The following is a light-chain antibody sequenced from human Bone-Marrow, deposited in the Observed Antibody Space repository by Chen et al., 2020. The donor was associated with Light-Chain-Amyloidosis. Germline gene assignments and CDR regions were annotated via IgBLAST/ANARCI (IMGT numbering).Light chain of an antibody. CDR2: EDD. Sequence: NVMLTQPHSVSESPGKTVITSCTRSRGSIATNYVQWYQQRPGSSPTTVIYEDDQRPSGVPDRFSGSIDRSSNSASLTISGLKTEDEADYYCQSYQGSSQGVFGGGTKLTVL. CDR1: RGSIATNY. CDR3: QSYQGSSQGV. J-gene: IGLJ3*02. V-gene: IGLV6-57*01.